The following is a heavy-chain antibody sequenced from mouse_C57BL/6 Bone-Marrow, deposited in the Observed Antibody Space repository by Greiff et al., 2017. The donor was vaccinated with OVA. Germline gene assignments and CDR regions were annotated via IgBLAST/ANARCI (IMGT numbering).Heavy chain of an antibody. V-gene: IGHV7-1*01. CDR2: SRNKANDYTT. J-gene: IGHJ3*01. Sequence: EVKLVESGGGLVQSGRSLRLSCATSGFTFSDFYMEWVRQAPGKGLEWIAASRNKANDYTTEYSASVKGRFIVSRDTSQSILYLQMNALRAEDTASYYCARDAGGNWFAYWGQGTLVTVSA. CDR3: ARDAGGNWFAY. CDR1: GFTFSDFY.